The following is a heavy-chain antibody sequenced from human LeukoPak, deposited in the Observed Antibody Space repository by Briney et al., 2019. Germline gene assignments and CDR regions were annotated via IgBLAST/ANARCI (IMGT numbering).Heavy chain of an antibody. D-gene: IGHD3-10*01. CDR3: ASGHYGSGSYPPDRGRPCYYYYMDV. Sequence: SETLSLTCTVSGGSISSGSYYWSWIRQPAGKGLEWIGRIYTSGSTNYNPSLKSRVTISVDTSKNQFSLKLSSVTAADTAVYYCASGHYGSGSYPPDRGRPCYYYYMDVWGKGTTVTVSS. CDR2: IYTSGST. J-gene: IGHJ6*03. V-gene: IGHV4-61*02. CDR1: GGSISSGSYY.